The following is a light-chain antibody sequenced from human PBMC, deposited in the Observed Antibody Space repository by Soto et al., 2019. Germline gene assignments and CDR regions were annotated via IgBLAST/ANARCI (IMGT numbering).Light chain of an antibody. CDR3: SSYTSSSTRV. V-gene: IGLV2-14*01. J-gene: IGLJ1*01. Sequence: QSALTQPASVSGSPGQSITISCTGTSSDVGGYNYVSWYQQHPGKAPKLMIYEVSNRPSGVSNRFSRSKSDNTASLTISGLQAEDEADYYCSSYTSSSTRVFGTGTKVTVL. CDR2: EVS. CDR1: SSDVGGYNY.